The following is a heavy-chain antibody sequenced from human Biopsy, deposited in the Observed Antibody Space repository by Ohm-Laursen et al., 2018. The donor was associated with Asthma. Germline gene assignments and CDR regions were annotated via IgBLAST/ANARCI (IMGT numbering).Heavy chain of an antibody. CDR2: ISYDGSNK. D-gene: IGHD3-3*01. J-gene: IGHJ6*02. CDR1: GFVFRSHA. V-gene: IGHV3-30-3*02. Sequence: SLRLSCAASGFVFRSHAMHWVRQAPGKGLEWVAVISYDGSNKYYADSVKGRFTISRGNSKNTLYLQMNSLRAEDTAVYYCAKWDTYYDFWSGYYTRYNYYYYGMDVWGQGTTVTVSS. CDR3: AKWDTYYDFWSGYYTRYNYYYYGMDV.